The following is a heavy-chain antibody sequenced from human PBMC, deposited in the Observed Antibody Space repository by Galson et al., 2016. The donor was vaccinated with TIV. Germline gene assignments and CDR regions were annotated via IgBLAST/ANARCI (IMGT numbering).Heavy chain of an antibody. Sequence: SLRLSCAASGFTFSGSWMSWVRQAPGKGLEWVANIKQDGSEKYYVNSVKGRFTISRDNAKDSVYLQMNSLRAEETAVYYCARASDATARASGMDVWGQGTIVTVSS. D-gene: IGHD4-17*01. CDR1: GFTFSGSW. CDR3: ARASDATARASGMDV. V-gene: IGHV3-7*01. CDR2: IKQDGSEK. J-gene: IGHJ6*02.